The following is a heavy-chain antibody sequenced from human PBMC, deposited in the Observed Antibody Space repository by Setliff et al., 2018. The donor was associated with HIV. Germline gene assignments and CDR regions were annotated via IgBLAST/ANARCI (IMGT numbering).Heavy chain of an antibody. CDR2: ILSTGERT. D-gene: IGHD3-22*01. CDR3: AKELAASGLGYFDS. J-gene: IGHJ4*02. Sequence: ESLRLSCAASGFTFSNYAMSWVRQAPGEGLEWVSAILSTGERTFYADSVKGRFTISRDNSKNTVYLQMNSLRAEDTAEYYCAKELAASGLGYFDSWGRGILVTVSS. V-gene: IGHV3-23*01. CDR1: GFTFSNYA.